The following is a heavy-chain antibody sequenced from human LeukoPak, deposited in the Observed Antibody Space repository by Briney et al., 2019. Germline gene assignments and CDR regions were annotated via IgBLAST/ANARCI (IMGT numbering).Heavy chain of an antibody. J-gene: IGHJ4*02. CDR2: IYYSGST. V-gene: IGHV4-30-4*01. CDR3: VRGPNYVRGSYRYFDY. Sequence: PPETLSLTCTVSGASISSGDYYWSWIRQPPGKGLEWIGNIYYSGSTYYNPSLPSLKSRLTISVDTSKNQFSLRLTSVTAADTAVYFCVRGPNYVRGSYRYFDYWGQGSLVTVSS. CDR1: GASISSGDYY. D-gene: IGHD3-16*02.